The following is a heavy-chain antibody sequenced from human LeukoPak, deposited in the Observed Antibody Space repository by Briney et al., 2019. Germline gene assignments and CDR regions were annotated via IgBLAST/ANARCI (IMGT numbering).Heavy chain of an antibody. V-gene: IGHV5-51*01. D-gene: IGHD6-13*01. CDR2: IYPGDSDT. CDR1: GYSFTSYW. J-gene: IGHJ6*02. CDR3: ARFRFSSWSYYYGMDV. Sequence: GESLKISCKGSGYSFTSYWIGWVRQMPGKGLEWMGIIYPGDSDTRYSPSFQGQVTISADKSISTAYLQWSSLKASDTAMYYCARFRFSSWSYYYGMDVWGQGTTVTVSS.